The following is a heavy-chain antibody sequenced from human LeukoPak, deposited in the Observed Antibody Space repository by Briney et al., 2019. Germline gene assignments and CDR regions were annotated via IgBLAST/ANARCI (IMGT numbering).Heavy chain of an antibody. J-gene: IGHJ4*02. CDR3: ARDSRIVGATGNFDY. V-gene: IGHV4-61*02. D-gene: IGHD1-26*01. CDR2: IYTSGST. Sequence: PSETLSLTCTVSGGSISSGSYYWSWIRQPAGKGLEWTGRIYTSGSTNYNPSLKSRVTISVDTSKNQFSLKLSSVTAADTAVYYCARDSRIVGATGNFDYWGQGTLVTVSS. CDR1: GGSISSGSYY.